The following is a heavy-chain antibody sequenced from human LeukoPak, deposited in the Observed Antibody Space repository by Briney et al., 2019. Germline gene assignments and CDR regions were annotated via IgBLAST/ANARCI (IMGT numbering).Heavy chain of an antibody. J-gene: IGHJ4*02. Sequence: PGRSLRLSCGASGFTFSSYGMHWVHQAPGKGLEWVAVIWYDGSSKYYADSVKGRFTISRDNSKNTLYLQMNSLRAEDTAVYYCARDRLGDYDHSGYYDKWGQGTLVTVSS. CDR2: IWYDGSSK. CDR1: GFTFSSYG. D-gene: IGHD3-22*01. V-gene: IGHV3-33*01. CDR3: ARDRLGDYDHSGYYDK.